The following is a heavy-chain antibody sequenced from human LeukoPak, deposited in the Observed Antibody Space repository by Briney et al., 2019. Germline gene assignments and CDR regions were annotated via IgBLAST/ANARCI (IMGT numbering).Heavy chain of an antibody. V-gene: IGHV4-30-2*01. CDR1: GDSISSGAYS. CDR2: TFHSGST. D-gene: IGHD2-21*01. CDR3: ARELWFANAPGSWLDP. Sequence: PSETLSLTCVVSGDSISSGAYSWSWIRQPPGKGLEWIGYTFHSGSTFYNPSLKSRVTISVDNSKNQFSLRLSSVTAADTAVYYCARELWFANAPGSWLDPWGQGTLVTVSS. J-gene: IGHJ5*02.